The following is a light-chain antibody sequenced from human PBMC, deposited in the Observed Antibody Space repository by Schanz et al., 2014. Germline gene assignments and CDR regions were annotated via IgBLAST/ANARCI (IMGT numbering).Light chain of an antibody. J-gene: IGLJ3*02. CDR1: SSDVGAYNY. CDR2: DVT. V-gene: IGLV2-14*03. CDR3: SSYTITTTWV. Sequence: QSVLTQPASVSGAPGQSITISCTGTSSDVGAYNYVSWYQQHPGKAPKLMIYDVTYRPSGVSNRFSGSKSGNTASLTISGLQAEDEADYYCSSYTITTTWVFGGGTKLTVL.